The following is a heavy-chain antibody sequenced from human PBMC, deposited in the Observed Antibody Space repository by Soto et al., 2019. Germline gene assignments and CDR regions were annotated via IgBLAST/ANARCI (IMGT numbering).Heavy chain of an antibody. CDR1: GFTFSDYY. CDR2: ISSSGSTI. CDR3: ARDGYRITGTASYYYYYGMDV. D-gene: IGHD1-20*01. J-gene: IGHJ6*02. Sequence: GGSLRLSCAASGFTFSDYYMSWIRQAPGKGLEWVSYISSSGSTIYYADSVKGRFTISRDNAKNSLYLQMNSLRAEDTAVYYCARDGYRITGTASYYYYYGMDVWGQGTTATVSS. V-gene: IGHV3-11*01.